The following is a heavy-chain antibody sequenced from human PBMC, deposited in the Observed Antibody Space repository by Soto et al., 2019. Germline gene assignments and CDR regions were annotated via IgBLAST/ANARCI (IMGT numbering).Heavy chain of an antibody. J-gene: IGHJ4*02. CDR3: ARAGAAAGTID. Sequence: ASVKVSCKASGYTFTSYGISWVRQAPGQGLEWMGWISAYNGNTNYAQKLQGRVTMTTDTSTSTANMELRSLRSDDTAVYYCARAGAAAGTIDWGQGTLVTVSS. V-gene: IGHV1-18*01. CDR2: ISAYNGNT. CDR1: GYTFTSYG. D-gene: IGHD6-13*01.